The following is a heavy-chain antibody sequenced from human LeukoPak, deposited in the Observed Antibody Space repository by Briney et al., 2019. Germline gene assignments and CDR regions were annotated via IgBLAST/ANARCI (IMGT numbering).Heavy chain of an antibody. Sequence: TETLSLTCAVYGESFSGYYWSWISRPPGKGLERIGEINRNGTTNYNPSLKSRVTISIDTSKNQFSLKLTSVTATDTAVYYCARVYCTNDVCYRVNLFDPWSQGTLVTVSS. CDR3: ARVYCTNDVCYRVNLFDP. D-gene: IGHD2-8*01. CDR2: INRNGTT. V-gene: IGHV4-34*01. J-gene: IGHJ5*02. CDR1: GESFSGYY.